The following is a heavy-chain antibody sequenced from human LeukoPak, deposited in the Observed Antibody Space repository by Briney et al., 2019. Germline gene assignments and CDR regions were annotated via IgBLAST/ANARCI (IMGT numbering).Heavy chain of an antibody. J-gene: IGHJ4*02. D-gene: IGHD3-10*01. Sequence: EASVKVSCKASGYTFTGYYMHWVRQAPGQGLEWMGWINPNSGGTNYAQKFQGRVTMTRDTSISTAYMELSRLRSDDTAVYYCARDKTRALRGVMYYWGQGTLVTVSS. CDR3: ARDKTRALRGVMYY. CDR2: INPNSGGT. CDR1: GYTFTGYY. V-gene: IGHV1-2*02.